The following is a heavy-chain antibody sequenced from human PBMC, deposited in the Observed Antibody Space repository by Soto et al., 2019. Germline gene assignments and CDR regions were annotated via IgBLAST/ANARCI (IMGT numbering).Heavy chain of an antibody. V-gene: IGHV4-59*01. CDR1: CGSSSNYY. CDR3: GSGRNCFDT. J-gene: IGHJ5*02. D-gene: IGHD2-21*01. Sequence: PSETLSLTCNVSCGSSSNYYWTWIRQSPEKGLEWIGYMYYNGNINYNPSLKSRVTISIDTSKNQFSLTLKSVTAADTAGYYCGSGRNCFDTWGQGVLVTGS. CDR2: MYYNGNI.